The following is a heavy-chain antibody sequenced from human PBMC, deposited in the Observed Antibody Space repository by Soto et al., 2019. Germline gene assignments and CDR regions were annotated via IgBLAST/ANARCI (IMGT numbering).Heavy chain of an antibody. Sequence: EVQLEESGGGLLQPGGSLRLSCTASGFTFSTYWMHWVRQAPGKGLVWVSRINGDGSTTAYADSVRGRFTISRDNAKNTLYLEVNSLRDEDTAVYYCARGLRNYYGVDVW. CDR2: INGDGSTT. V-gene: IGHV3-74*01. CDR3: ARGLRNYYGVDV. CDR1: GFTFSTYW. J-gene: IGHJ6*01.